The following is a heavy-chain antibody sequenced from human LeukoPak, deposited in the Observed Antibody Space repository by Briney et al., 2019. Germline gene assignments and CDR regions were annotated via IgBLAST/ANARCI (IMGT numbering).Heavy chain of an antibody. J-gene: IGHJ4*02. V-gene: IGHV4-61*02. Sequence: PSETLSLTCTVSGGSISSGSYYWSWIRQPAGKGLEWIGRIYTSGSTNYNPSLKSRVTISVDTSKNQFPLKLGSVTAADTAVYHCARDHDILPGYLDYWGQGTLVTVSS. D-gene: IGHD3-9*01. CDR2: IYTSGST. CDR3: ARDHDILPGYLDY. CDR1: GGSISSGSYY.